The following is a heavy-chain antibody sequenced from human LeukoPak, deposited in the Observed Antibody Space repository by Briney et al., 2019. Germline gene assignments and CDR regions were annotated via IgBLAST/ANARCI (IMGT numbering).Heavy chain of an antibody. J-gene: IGHJ4*02. CDR1: GVPFSNYY. CDR3: TRAVAGHPD. D-gene: IGHD5-12*01. Sequence: PSESLSLTCAVSGVPFSNYYWSWVRQSPRQVLEWIGEINHSGYTSYNPSLKSRVTMSIDTSKNQFSLRLTSVTAADTGVYYCTRAVAGHPDWGQGTLVTVSS. V-gene: IGHV4-34*01. CDR2: INHSGYT.